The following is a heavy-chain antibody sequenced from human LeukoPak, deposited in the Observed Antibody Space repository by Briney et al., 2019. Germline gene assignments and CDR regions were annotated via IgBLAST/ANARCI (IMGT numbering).Heavy chain of an antibody. D-gene: IGHD4-11*01. CDR3: ARVGFSKFHYYMGV. CDR2: INPNSGGT. J-gene: IGHJ6*03. Sequence: GASVKVPCKASGYTFTGHYIHWVRQAPGQGLEWMGWINPNSGGTNYAQEFQGRVSMTGDTSISTAYMELSSLTSDDTAVYYCARVGFSKFHYYMGVWGKGTTVTVSS. CDR1: GYTFTGHY. V-gene: IGHV1-2*02.